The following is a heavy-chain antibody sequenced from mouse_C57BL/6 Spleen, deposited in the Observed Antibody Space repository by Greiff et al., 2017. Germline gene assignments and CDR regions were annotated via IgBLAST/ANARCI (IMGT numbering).Heavy chain of an antibody. V-gene: IGHV1-15*01. CDR1: GYTFTDYE. Sequence: QVQLQQSGAELVRPGASVTLSCKASGYTFTDYEMHWVKQTPVHGLEWIGAIDPETGGTAYNQKFKDKATLTVDKSSSTAYMQLSSLTSEDSAVYYCATFITTVVEYFDYWGQGTTLTVSS. CDR3: ATFITTVVEYFDY. J-gene: IGHJ2*01. D-gene: IGHD1-1*01. CDR2: IDPETGGT.